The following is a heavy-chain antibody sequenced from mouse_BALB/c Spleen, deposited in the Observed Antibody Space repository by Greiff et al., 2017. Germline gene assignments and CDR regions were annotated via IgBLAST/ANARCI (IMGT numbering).Heavy chain of an antibody. CDR2: ISSGGST. CDR1: GFTFSSYA. V-gene: IGHV5-6-5*01. CDR3: ARVYYDYDGDY. D-gene: IGHD2-4*01. Sequence: VQLKESGGGLVKPGGSLKLSCAASGFTFSSYAMSWVRQTPEKRLEWVASISSGGSTYYPDSVKGRFTISRDNARNILYLQMSSLRSEDTAMYYCARVYYDYDGDYWGQGTTLTVSS. J-gene: IGHJ2*01.